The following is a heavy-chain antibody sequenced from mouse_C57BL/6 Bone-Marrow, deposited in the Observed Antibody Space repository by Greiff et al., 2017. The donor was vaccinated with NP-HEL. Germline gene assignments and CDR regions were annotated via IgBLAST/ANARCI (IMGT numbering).Heavy chain of an antibody. V-gene: IGHV5-4*03. J-gene: IGHJ2*01. CDR3: ARLRRYFDY. Sequence: DVKLVESGGGLVKPGGSLKLSCAASGFTFSSYAMSWVRQTPEKRLEWVATISDGGSYTYYPDNVKGRFTISRDNAKNNLYLQMSHLKSEDTAMYYCARLRRYFDYWGQGTTLTVAS. CDR1: GFTFSSYA. CDR2: ISDGGSYT. D-gene: IGHD1-1*01.